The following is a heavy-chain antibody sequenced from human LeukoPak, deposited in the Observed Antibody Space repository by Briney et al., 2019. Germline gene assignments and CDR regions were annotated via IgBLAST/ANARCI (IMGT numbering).Heavy chain of an antibody. V-gene: IGHV3-23*01. CDR2: ISVSGDNT. CDR1: GFTFSSYS. Sequence: GGSLRLSCAASGFTFSSYSMNWVRQAPGKGLQWVSTISVSGDNTYYADSVKGRFTISRDTSKSTLYLQMNSLKDEDTAVYYCAKYGSGTYYNGLYWGQGTLVTVSS. CDR3: AKYGSGTYYNGLY. J-gene: IGHJ4*02. D-gene: IGHD3-10*01.